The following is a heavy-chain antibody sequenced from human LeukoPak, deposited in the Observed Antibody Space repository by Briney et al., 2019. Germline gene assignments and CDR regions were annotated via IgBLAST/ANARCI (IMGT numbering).Heavy chain of an antibody. D-gene: IGHD3-9*01. CDR3: AKGGRAYDILTGFPFDY. V-gene: IGHV3-23*01. Sequence: PGGSLRLSCAASGFTFSSYAMSWVRQAPGKGLEWVSAISGSGGSTYYADSVKGRFTISRDNSKNTLYLQMNSLRAEDTAVHYCAKGGRAYDILTGFPFDYWGQGTLVTVSS. CDR2: ISGSGGST. J-gene: IGHJ4*02. CDR1: GFTFSSYA.